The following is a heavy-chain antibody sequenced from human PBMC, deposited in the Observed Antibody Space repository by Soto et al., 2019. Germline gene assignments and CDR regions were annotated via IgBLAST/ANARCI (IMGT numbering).Heavy chain of an antibody. D-gene: IGHD2-8*01. J-gene: IGHJ6*02. V-gene: IGHV1-18*01. CDR2: ISTDNGNT. CDR3: ARAGVLPYYGMDV. Sequence: ASVKVSCKASGYTLTNSGISWVRQAPGQGLEWMGWISTDNGNTNYAQHLQGRVSMTTDTSTSTAYMDLRSLRSDDTAVYYCARAGVLPYYGMDVWGQGTTVTVSS. CDR1: GYTLTNSG.